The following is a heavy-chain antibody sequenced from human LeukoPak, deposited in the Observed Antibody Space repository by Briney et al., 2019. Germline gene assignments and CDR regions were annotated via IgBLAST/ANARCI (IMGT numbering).Heavy chain of an antibody. CDR2: ISTSNGNT. V-gene: IGHV1-18*01. Sequence: ASVKVSCKASGYTFISYDITWVRQAPGQGLEWMGWISTSNGNTDYAQKFQGRVTMTTDTSTSTAYMELRSLRLDDTAVYYCARDPYHRMGPPLDLWGQGTLVTVSS. CDR3: ARDPYHRMGPPLDL. J-gene: IGHJ5*02. D-gene: IGHD1-14*01. CDR1: GYTFISYD.